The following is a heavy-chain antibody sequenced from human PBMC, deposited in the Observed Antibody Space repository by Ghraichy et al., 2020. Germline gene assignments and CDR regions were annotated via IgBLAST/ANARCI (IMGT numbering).Heavy chain of an antibody. D-gene: IGHD6-19*01. CDR1: GFTFGSYA. J-gene: IGHJ4*02. CDR3: AKDIVNSGWNYFQY. Sequence: GGSLRLSCAASGFTFGSYAMTWVRQAPGKGLEWVSSISDNGGRTYYADSVKGRFTISRDNSRNTLYLQMNSLRVEDTAMYFCAKDIVNSGWNYFQYWGQGTLVTVSS. V-gene: IGHV3-23*01. CDR2: ISDNGGRT.